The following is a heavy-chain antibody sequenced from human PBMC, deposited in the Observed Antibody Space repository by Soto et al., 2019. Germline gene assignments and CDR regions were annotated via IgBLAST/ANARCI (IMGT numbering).Heavy chain of an antibody. D-gene: IGHD3-16*01. V-gene: IGHV3-11*01. J-gene: IGHJ4*02. CDR1: GFSFSDYF. CDR2: ISSSGGAT. Sequence: GGSLRLSCAVSGFSFSDYFMSWIRQVPGKGLEWVAYISSSGGATFYADSVKGRFTISRDNAKDSLYLQMNSVRAGDTAVYFCARTRFHYALWWGQGTQVTVSS. CDR3: ARTRFHYALW.